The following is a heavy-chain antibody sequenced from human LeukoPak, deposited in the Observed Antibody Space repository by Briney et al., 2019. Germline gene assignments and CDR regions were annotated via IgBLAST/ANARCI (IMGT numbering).Heavy chain of an antibody. V-gene: IGHV1-46*01. CDR1: GYTFTSNY. J-gene: IGHJ4*02. CDR3: ARDQEGFDY. CDR2: IYPRDGST. Sequence: ASVKVSCKASGYTFTSNYIHWVRQAPGRGLEWMGMIYPRDGSTSYAQKFQGRVTVTRDTSTSTVHVELSGLRSEDTAVYYCARDQEGFDYWGQGTLVTVSS.